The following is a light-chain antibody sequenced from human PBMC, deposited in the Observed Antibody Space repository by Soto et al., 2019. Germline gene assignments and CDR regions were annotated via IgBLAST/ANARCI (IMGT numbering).Light chain of an antibody. J-gene: IGLJ2*01. Sequence: QSVLTQPPSASGTPGQRVTISCSGSSTDIGSNHVFWYQQLPGTAPKLLIYRNNQRPSGVPDRFSGSKSGTSASLAISGLRSEDEADYYCAVWDDNLSVYVVFGGGTMVTVL. V-gene: IGLV1-47*01. CDR3: AVWDDNLSVYVV. CDR1: STDIGSNH. CDR2: RNN.